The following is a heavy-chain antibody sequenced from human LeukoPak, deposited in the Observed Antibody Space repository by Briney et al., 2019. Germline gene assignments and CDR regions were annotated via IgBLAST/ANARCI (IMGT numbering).Heavy chain of an antibody. Sequence: SGGSLRLSCVASGFTFSTYGMSWVRRAPGKGLEWVSAISGSGGSTYYADSVKGRFTSSRDNSKNTLYLQMNSLRAEDTAVYYCAKDGGEYYDILAGYYPRLYYMDVWGKGTTVTISS. CDR2: ISGSGGST. CDR1: GFTFSTYG. CDR3: AKDGGEYYDILAGYYPRLYYMDV. D-gene: IGHD3-9*01. J-gene: IGHJ6*03. V-gene: IGHV3-23*01.